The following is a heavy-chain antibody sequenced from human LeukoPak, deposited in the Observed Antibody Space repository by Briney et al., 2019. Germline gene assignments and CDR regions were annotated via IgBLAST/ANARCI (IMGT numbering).Heavy chain of an antibody. CDR3: AREGEWAYSSGWSVPRRGRFDP. J-gene: IGHJ5*02. CDR2: INHSGST. V-gene: IGHV4-34*01. CDR1: GGSFSGYY. Sequence: PSETLSLTCAVYGGSFSGYYWSWIRQPPGKGLEWIGEINHSGSTNYNPSLKSRVTISVDTSKNQFSLKLSSVTAADTAVYYCAREGEWAYSSGWSVPRRGRFDPWGQGTLVTVSS. D-gene: IGHD6-19*01.